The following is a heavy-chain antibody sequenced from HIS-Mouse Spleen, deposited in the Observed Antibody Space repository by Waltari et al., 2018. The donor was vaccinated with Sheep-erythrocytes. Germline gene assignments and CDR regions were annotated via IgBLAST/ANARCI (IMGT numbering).Heavy chain of an antibody. Sequence: EVQLVESGGGLVKPGGSLRLSCAASGFTFSSYSMNWVRQAPGKGREWVSSMSSSSSYIYYANSVTGRFTISRDNAKNSLYLQMNSLRAEDTAVYYCARDTGTDAFDIWGQGTMVTVSS. D-gene: IGHD1-1*01. CDR2: MSSSSSYI. CDR1: GFTFSSYS. V-gene: IGHV3-21*01. J-gene: IGHJ3*02. CDR3: ARDTGTDAFDI.